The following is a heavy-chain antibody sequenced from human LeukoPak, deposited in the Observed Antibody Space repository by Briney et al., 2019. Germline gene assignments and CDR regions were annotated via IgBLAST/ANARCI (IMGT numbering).Heavy chain of an antibody. CDR1: GYTFTSYY. Sequence: ASVKVSCKASGYTFTSYYMHWVRQAPGQGLEWMGLINPSGGSTSYAQKFQGRVTMTRDMSTSTVYMELSSLRSEDTAVYYCASRLPSSSGFHYYYMDVWGKGTTVTVSS. D-gene: IGHD6-6*01. V-gene: IGHV1-46*01. CDR2: INPSGGST. J-gene: IGHJ6*03. CDR3: ASRLPSSSGFHYYYMDV.